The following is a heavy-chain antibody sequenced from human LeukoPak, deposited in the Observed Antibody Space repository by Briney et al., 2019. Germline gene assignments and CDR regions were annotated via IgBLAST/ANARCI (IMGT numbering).Heavy chain of an antibody. CDR1: GYTFTSYG. CDR2: ISAYNGNT. D-gene: IGHD4-17*01. Sequence: ASVKVSCKASGYTFTSYGISWVRQAPGQGLEWMGWISAYNGNTNYAQKLQGRVTMTTDTSTSTAYMELRSLRSDDTAMYYCARDRDYGDYYYYGVDVWGQGTTVTVSS. V-gene: IGHV1-18*01. CDR3: ARDRDYGDYYYYGVDV. J-gene: IGHJ6*02.